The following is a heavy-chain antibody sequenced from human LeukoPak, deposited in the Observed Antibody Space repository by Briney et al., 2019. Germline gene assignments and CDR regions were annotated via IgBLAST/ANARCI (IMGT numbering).Heavy chain of an antibody. CDR1: GVAISSSNS. D-gene: IGHD6-13*01. V-gene: IGHV4-4*02. CDR3: ARANRRIAGDGNFDY. Sequence: PSGTLSLTCAVSGVAISSSNSCCGVRQPPAKGREWSGESYHIMSTNYNPSLKSRVPISVDKSKNQFSLKLSSVTAADTAVYYCARANRRIAGDGNFDYWGQGTLVTVSS. J-gene: IGHJ4*02. CDR2: SYHIMST.